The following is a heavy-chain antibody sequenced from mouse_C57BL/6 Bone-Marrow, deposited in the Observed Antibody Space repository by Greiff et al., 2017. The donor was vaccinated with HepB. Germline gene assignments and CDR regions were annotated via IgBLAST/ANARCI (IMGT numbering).Heavy chain of an antibody. V-gene: IGHV14-4*01. D-gene: IGHD1-1*01. CDR2: IDPENGDT. Sequence: EVKLVESGAELVRPGASVKLSCTASGFNIKDDYMHWVKQRPEQGLEWIGWIDPENGDTEYASKFQGKATITADTSSNTAYLQLSSLTSEDTAVYYCTTSYDYAMDYWGQGTSVTVSS. CDR1: GFNIKDDY. CDR3: TTSYDYAMDY. J-gene: IGHJ4*01.